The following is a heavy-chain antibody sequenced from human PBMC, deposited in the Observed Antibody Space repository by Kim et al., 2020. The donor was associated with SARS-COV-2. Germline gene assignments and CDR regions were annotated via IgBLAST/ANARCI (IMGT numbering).Heavy chain of an antibody. Sequence: GESLKISCKASGYSFTSYWINWVRQMPGKGLEWMGRIDPSDSYTNYSPSFQGHVTISADKPISTAYLQWSSLKASDTAMYYCARRYCSGGSCYSDCWGQGTLVTVSS. CDR3: ARRYCSGGSCYSDC. CDR1: GYSFTSYW. CDR2: IDPSDSYT. D-gene: IGHD2-15*01. V-gene: IGHV5-10-1*01. J-gene: IGHJ4*02.